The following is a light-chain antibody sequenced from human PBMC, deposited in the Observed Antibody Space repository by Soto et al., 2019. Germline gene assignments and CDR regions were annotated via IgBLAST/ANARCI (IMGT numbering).Light chain of an antibody. V-gene: IGKV3-20*01. J-gene: IGKJ3*01. CDR1: QSISSNF. CDR3: PPYGRSPPFI. Sequence: EIVLTQSPGTLSLSPGDRATLSCRASQSISSNFLAWYQHKPGQSPRLLIYGGSTRVTGIPDRFSGSGSGTDFTVTIRRLDPEVFAVYYCPPYGRSPPFIFGLGTKVDIK. CDR2: GGS.